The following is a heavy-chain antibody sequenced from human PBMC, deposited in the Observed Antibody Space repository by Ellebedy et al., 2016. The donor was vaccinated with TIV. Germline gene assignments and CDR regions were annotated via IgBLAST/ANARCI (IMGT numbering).Heavy chain of an antibody. CDR1: GYTLTGYT. Sequence: ASVKVSXKASGYTLTGYTIHWVRQAPGQGLEWMGWINPNSGGTNYAQKFQGRVTMTRDTSISTAYMELSRLRSDDTAVYYCAREGVGGYPLDFDYWGQGTLVTVSS. CDR3: AREGVGGYPLDFDY. D-gene: IGHD3-16*02. CDR2: INPNSGGT. J-gene: IGHJ4*02. V-gene: IGHV1-2*02.